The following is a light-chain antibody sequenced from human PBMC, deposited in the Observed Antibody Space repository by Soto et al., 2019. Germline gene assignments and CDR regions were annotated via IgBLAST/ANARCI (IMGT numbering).Light chain of an antibody. J-gene: IGKJ5*01. V-gene: IGKV1-39*01. Sequence: DIQMTQSPSSLSASAGDRVTIICRASQFISTYLNWYQQKPGKAPKLLIYGASNRATGIPARFSGSGSGTDFTLTINSLEPEDFAVYYCQQRSNWPSITFGQGTRLEI. CDR3: QQRSNWPSIT. CDR1: QFISTY. CDR2: GAS.